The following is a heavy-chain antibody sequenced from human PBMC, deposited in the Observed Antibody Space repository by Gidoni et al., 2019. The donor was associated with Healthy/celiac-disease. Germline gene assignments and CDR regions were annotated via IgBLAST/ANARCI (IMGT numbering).Heavy chain of an antibody. D-gene: IGHD5-18*01. CDR3: ARVGYSYGYPDY. V-gene: IGHV4-34*01. CDR2: INHSGST. CDR1: GGSFSGYY. J-gene: IGHJ4*02. Sequence: QVQLQQWGAGLLKPSETLSLTCAVYGGSFSGYYWSGIRQPPGKGLEWIGEINHSGSTNYTPSLKSRVTISVDTSKNQFSLKLSSVTAADTAVYYCARVGYSYGYPDYWGQGTLVTVSS.